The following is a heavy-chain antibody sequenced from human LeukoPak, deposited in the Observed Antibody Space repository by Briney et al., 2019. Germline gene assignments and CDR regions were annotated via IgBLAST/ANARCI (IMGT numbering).Heavy chain of an antibody. Sequence: PGGSLRLSCAASGFSFSSYWMNWVRQAPGKGLVWVAHTNTDGRTTTYADSVKGRFTVARDNAKNTLYLEMNRLRAEDTAVYYCARDNTYMFDYWGQGTQVTVSS. V-gene: IGHV3-74*01. CDR1: GFSFSSYW. D-gene: IGHD2-2*02. J-gene: IGHJ4*02. CDR2: TNTDGRTT. CDR3: ARDNTYMFDY.